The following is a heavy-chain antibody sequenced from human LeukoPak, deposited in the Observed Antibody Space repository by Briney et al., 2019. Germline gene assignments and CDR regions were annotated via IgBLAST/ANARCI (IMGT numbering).Heavy chain of an antibody. CDR1: GFTFSSYW. D-gene: IGHD3-22*01. Sequence: PGESLRLSCAASGFTFSSYWMHWVRQAPGKGLVWVSRINSDGSLTRYADSVKGRFTISRDNAKNSLYLQMNSLRVEDTAVYYCARDYYDRNGVGWFDPWGQGTLVTVSS. V-gene: IGHV3-74*01. J-gene: IGHJ5*02. CDR2: INSDGSLT. CDR3: ARDYYDRNGVGWFDP.